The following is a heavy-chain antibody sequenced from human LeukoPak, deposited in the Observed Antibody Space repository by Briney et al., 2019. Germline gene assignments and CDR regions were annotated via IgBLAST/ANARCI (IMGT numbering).Heavy chain of an antibody. J-gene: IGHJ4*02. CDR3: ARVILFGRTGYYFDY. CDR1: GGSFSSYY. V-gene: IGHV4-59*01. Sequence: SETLSLTCTVSGGSFSSYYWSWIRQPPGKGLEWIGYIFYSGSTNYNPSLKSRVTISVDTSKNQSSLKLTSVTAADTAVYYCARVILFGRTGYYFDYWGQGTLVTVSS. D-gene: IGHD3/OR15-3a*01. CDR2: IFYSGST.